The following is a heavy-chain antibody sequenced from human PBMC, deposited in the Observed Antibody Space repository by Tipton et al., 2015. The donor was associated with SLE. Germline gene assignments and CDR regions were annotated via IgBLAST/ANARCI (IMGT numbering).Heavy chain of an antibody. V-gene: IGHV3-33*06. D-gene: IGHD1-26*01. CDR2: IWYDGSDK. J-gene: IGHJ4*02. Sequence: SLRLSCAASGFTFSRYAMHWVLQAPGKGLEWVAMIWYDGSDKYYAASVQGRFTVSRDNSKNTLYLQMNSLRAEDTAVYYCAKELIVGARDYFDSWGQGTLVTVSP. CDR1: GFTFSRYA. CDR3: AKELIVGARDYFDS.